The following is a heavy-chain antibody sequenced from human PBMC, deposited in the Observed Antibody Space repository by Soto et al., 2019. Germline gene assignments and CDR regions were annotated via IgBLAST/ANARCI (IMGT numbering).Heavy chain of an antibody. CDR3: ARLGLGLPFDY. J-gene: IGHJ4*02. CDR2: IYYSGST. V-gene: IGHV4-39*01. D-gene: IGHD3-16*01. CDR1: GGSIGSSSYY. Sequence: SETLSLTCTVSGGSIGSSSYYWGWIRQPPGKGLEWIGSIYYSGSTYYNPSLKSRVTISVDTSKNQFSLKLSSVTAADTAVYYCARLGLGLPFDYWGQGTLVTVSS.